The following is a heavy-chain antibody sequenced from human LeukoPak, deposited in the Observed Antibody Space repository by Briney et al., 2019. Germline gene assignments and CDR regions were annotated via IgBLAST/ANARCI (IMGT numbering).Heavy chain of an antibody. D-gene: IGHD2/OR15-2a*01. Sequence: SETLSLTCAVYGGSFSGYYWSWIRQPPGKGLEWIGEINHSGSTNYNPSLKSRVTISVDTSKNQFSLKLSSVTAADTAVYYCARLTPTTLSLYYYYMDVWGKGTTVTVSS. CDR2: INHSGST. CDR1: GGSFSGYY. CDR3: ARLTPTTLSLYYYYMDV. V-gene: IGHV4-34*01. J-gene: IGHJ6*03.